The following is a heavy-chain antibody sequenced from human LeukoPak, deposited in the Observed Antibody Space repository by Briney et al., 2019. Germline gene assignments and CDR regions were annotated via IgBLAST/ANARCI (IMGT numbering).Heavy chain of an antibody. Sequence: GESLKISCKGSGYSFTSYWIGWVRQMPGKGLEWMGIIYPGDSDTRYSPSFQGQVTISADKSISTAYLQWSSLKASDTAMYYCARREGDYYDSSGYPHWGQGTLVTVSS. CDR2: IYPGDSDT. CDR1: GYSFTSYW. D-gene: IGHD3-22*01. V-gene: IGHV5-51*01. CDR3: ARREGDYYDSSGYPH. J-gene: IGHJ4*02.